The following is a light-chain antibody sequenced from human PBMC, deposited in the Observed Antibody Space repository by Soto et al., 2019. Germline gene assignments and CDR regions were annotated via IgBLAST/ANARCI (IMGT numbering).Light chain of an antibody. CDR1: QSISSW. J-gene: IGKJ2*01. CDR2: KAS. V-gene: IGKV1-5*03. CDR3: QLYNIYLYT. Sequence: DIQMTQSPSTLSASVGDRVTITCRASQSISSWLAWYQQKPGKAPKLLIYKASSLESGVPSRFSGSGSGTEVTLTISRLQADDFVTYYFQLYNIYLYTFGQGTKLEIK.